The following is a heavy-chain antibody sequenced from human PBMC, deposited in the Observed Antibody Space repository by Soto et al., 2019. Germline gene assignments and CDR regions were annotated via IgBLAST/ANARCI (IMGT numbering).Heavy chain of an antibody. CDR1: GGSISNYY. D-gene: IGHD3-3*01. Sequence: SETLSLTCTVSGGSISNYYWSWIRQPPGKGPEWIGYVHYSGSTNSNPSLKRRVTISVDMSKNQFSLGLTSMTAADTAVYFCARADFWSGFYPDWGHGTLVTVSS. J-gene: IGHJ4*01. V-gene: IGHV4-59*01. CDR3: ARADFWSGFYPD. CDR2: VHYSGST.